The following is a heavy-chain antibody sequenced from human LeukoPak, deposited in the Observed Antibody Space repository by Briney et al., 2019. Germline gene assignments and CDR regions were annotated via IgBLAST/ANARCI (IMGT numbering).Heavy chain of an antibody. CDR3: AREGSRLVIHAFDI. CDR1: GFTFSSYG. Sequence: GGSLRLSCAASGFTFSSYGMSWVRQAPGKGLEWVSFIGYDGSNKQFADSAKGRFTISRDNSKNTLYLHMSSLSAEDTAVYFCAREGSRLVIHAFDIWGQGTMVTVSS. CDR2: IGYDGSNK. J-gene: IGHJ3*02. D-gene: IGHD2-21*01. V-gene: IGHV3-30*02.